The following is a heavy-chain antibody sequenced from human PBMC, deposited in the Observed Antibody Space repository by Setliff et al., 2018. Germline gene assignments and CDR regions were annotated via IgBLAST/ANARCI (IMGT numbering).Heavy chain of an antibody. Sequence: PSETLSLTCTVSGYSISSGYIWGWIRQPPGKGLEWVGNIGHTGSINYNPSLESRVTISMDTSKNQFSLKVSSVTAADTAVYYCARSFSRREKFLLDYWGQGALVTVSS. CDR3: ARSFSRREKFLLDY. CDR1: GYSISSGYI. V-gene: IGHV4-38-2*02. CDR2: IGHTGSI. J-gene: IGHJ4*02.